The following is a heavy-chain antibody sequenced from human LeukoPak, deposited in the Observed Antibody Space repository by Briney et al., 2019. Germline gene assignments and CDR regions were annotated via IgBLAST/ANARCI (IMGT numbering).Heavy chain of an antibody. Sequence: GGSLRLSCAASGFTFSSYAMHWVRQAPGKGLEWVAVISYDGSNKYYADSVKGRFTISRDNSKNTLYLQMNSLRAEDTAVYYCARDGEVGSFWSGYYTVSYFDYWGQGTLVTVSS. CDR2: ISYDGSNK. V-gene: IGHV3-30*01. CDR1: GFTFSSYA. D-gene: IGHD3-3*01. J-gene: IGHJ4*02. CDR3: ARDGEVGSFWSGYYTVSYFDY.